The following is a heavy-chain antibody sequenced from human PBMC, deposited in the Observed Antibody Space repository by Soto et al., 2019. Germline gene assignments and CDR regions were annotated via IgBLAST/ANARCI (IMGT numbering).Heavy chain of an antibody. Sequence: PTLVNPTQTLTLTCTFTGFSLSTSGLGVGWIRQPPGKALEWLAMIYWDDDKRYSPSLKSRLTITKDTSQNQVVLTMTNMDPVDTATYYCGHSKGLAATGPDNKNVFHYPGQRTLVTVSS. D-gene: IGHD6-25*01. V-gene: IGHV2-5*02. CDR1: GFSLSTSGLG. J-gene: IGHJ4*02. CDR3: GHSKGLAATGPDNKNVFHY. CDR2: IYWDDDK.